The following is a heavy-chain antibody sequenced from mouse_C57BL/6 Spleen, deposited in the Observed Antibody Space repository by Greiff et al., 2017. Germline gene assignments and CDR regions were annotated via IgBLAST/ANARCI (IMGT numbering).Heavy chain of an antibody. V-gene: IGHV1-55*01. CDR1: GYTFTSYW. J-gene: IGHJ2*01. CDR3: ARNRGDFDY. CDR2: IYPGSGST. Sequence: VQLQQSGAELVKPGASVKMSCKASGYTFTSYWITWVKQRPGQGLEWIGDIYPGSGSTNYNEKFKGKATLTVDTSSSTAYMQLSSLTAEDSVVYYCARNRGDFDYWGQGTTLTVSS.